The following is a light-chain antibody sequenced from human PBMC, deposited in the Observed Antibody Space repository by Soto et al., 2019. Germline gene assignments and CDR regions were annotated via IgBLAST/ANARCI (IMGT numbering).Light chain of an antibody. J-gene: IGLJ2*01. V-gene: IGLV7-46*01. CDR3: LLSYSGARVV. Sequence: QAVVTQEPSLTVPPGGTVTLTCGSSTGAVTSGHYPYWFQQKPGQAPRTLIYDTSNKHSWTPARFSGSLLGGKAALTLSGAQPEDEAEYYCLLSYSGARVVFGGGTKVTVL. CDR1: TGAVTSGHY. CDR2: DTS.